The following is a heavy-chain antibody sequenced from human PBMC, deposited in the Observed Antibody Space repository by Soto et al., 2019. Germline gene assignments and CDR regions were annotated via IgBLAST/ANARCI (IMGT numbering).Heavy chain of an antibody. CDR2: ISYDGSNK. CDR1: GFTFSSYA. D-gene: IGHD5-12*01. Sequence: QVQLVESGGGVVQPGRSLRLSCAASGFTFSSYAMHWVRQAPVKGLEWVAVISYDGSNKYYADSVKGRFTISRDNSKNALYLQMTGLRAEDTAVYYCARDLYVREDGYNYLLYYWGQDTLVTVSS. CDR3: ARDLYVREDGYNYLLYY. J-gene: IGHJ4*02. V-gene: IGHV3-30-3*01.